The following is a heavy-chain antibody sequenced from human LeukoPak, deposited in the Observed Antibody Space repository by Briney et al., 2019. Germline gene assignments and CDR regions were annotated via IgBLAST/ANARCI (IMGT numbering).Heavy chain of an antibody. V-gene: IGHV1-69*04. CDR3: ARCEWELLPNY. Sequence: ASVKVSCKASGGTLSSYAISWVRQAPGQGLEWMGRIIPILGIANYAQKFQGRVTITADKSTSTAYMELSSLRSEDTAVYYCARCEWELLPNYWGQGTLVTVSS. J-gene: IGHJ4*02. D-gene: IGHD1-26*01. CDR1: GGTLSSYA. CDR2: IIPILGIA.